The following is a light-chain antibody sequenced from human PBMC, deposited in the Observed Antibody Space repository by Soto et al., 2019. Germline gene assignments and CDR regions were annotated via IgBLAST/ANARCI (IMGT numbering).Light chain of an antibody. CDR1: QGISSF. J-gene: IGKJ1*01. CDR2: AAS. CDR3: QHYNSYSEA. V-gene: IGKV1-5*01. Sequence: DIQMTQSPSTLSASTGDRVTITCRASQGISSFLAWYQQKSGKAPKLLMYAASTLQSGVPSRFSGSGSGTEFTLTISSLQPDDFATYYCQHYNSYSEAFGQGTTVDIK.